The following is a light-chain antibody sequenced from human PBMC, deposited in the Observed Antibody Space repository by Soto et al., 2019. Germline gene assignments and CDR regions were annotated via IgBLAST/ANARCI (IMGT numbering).Light chain of an antibody. CDR3: QHRSNWAYT. Sequence: EIVLTQSPATLSLSPGERATLSCRASQSVSSSLAWYQQKPGQAPRLLIFDASNRTTGIPARFSGSGSGTDFTLTISSLEPEDFAVYYCQHRSNWAYTFGQGTKLEIK. CDR1: QSVSSS. J-gene: IGKJ2*01. CDR2: DAS. V-gene: IGKV3-11*01.